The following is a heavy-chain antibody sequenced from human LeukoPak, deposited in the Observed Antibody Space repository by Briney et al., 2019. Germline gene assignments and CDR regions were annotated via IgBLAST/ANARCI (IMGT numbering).Heavy chain of an antibody. V-gene: IGHV3-9*03. J-gene: IGHJ4*02. CDR3: AKGWDYDFWSAFDY. D-gene: IGHD3-3*01. CDR1: GFTFDDYA. Sequence: SLRLSCAASGFTFDDYAMHWVRQAPGKGLEWVSGISWNSGSIGYADSVKGRFTISRDNAKNPLYLQMNSLRAEDMALYNCAKGWDYDFWSAFDYWGQGTLVTVSS. CDR2: ISWNSGSI.